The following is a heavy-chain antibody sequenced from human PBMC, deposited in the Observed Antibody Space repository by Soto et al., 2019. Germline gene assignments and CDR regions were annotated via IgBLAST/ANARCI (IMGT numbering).Heavy chain of an antibody. V-gene: IGHV3-33*01. J-gene: IGHJ4*02. CDR3: ARVIYGSFDY. D-gene: IGHD3-10*01. Sequence: QVQLVESGGGVVQPGRSLRLSCAASGFTYSSYGMHWVRQAPGKGLEWVAVIWYDGSNKYYADSVKGRFTISRDNSKNTLYLQMNSRRAEDTAVYYCARVIYGSFDYWGQGTLVTVSS. CDR2: IWYDGSNK. CDR1: GFTYSSYG.